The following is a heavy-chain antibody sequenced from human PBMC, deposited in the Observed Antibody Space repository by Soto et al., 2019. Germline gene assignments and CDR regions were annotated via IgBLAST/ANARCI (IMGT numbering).Heavy chain of an antibody. J-gene: IGHJ3*02. CDR3: AKDLYSGSYIDAFDI. CDR2: MTGSGAST. CDR1: GVTFSTYA. V-gene: IGHV3-23*01. D-gene: IGHD1-26*01. Sequence: GGSLRLSCAASGVTFSTYAMAWVRQAPGKGLEWVSAMTGSGASTYYADSVKSRFTISRDNSKNTLYLQMNSLRAEDTAVYYCAKDLYSGSYIDAFDIWGQGTMVTVSS.